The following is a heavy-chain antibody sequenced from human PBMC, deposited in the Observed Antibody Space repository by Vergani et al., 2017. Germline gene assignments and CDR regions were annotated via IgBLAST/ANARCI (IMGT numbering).Heavy chain of an antibody. D-gene: IGHD3-3*01. CDR2: ISSSSSYI. J-gene: IGHJ3*02. CDR3: AKSLSYDFWSGYYTEDAFDI. V-gene: IGHV3-21*01. CDR1: GFTFSSYA. Sequence: EVQLLESGGGLVQPGGSLRLSCAASGFTFSSYAMSWVRQAPGKGLEWVSSISSSSSYIYYADSVKGRFTISRDNAKNSLYLQMNSLRAEDTAVYYCAKSLSYDFWSGYYTEDAFDIWGQGTMVTVSS.